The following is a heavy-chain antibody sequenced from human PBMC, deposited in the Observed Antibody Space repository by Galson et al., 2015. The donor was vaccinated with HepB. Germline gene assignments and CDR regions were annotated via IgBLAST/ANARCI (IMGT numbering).Heavy chain of an antibody. CDR3: SRLKATWDAFDI. V-gene: IGHV4-59*08. Sequence: ETLSLTCTVSGGSISSYYWSWIRQPPGKGLEWIGYIYYSGSTNYSPSLKSRVTISVDTSKNQFSLKLSSVTAADTAVYYCSRLKATWDAFDIWGQGTMVTVSS. J-gene: IGHJ3*02. D-gene: IGHD5-12*01. CDR2: IYYSGST. CDR1: GGSISSYY.